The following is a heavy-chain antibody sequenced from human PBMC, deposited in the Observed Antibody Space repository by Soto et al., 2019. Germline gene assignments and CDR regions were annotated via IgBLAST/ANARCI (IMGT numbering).Heavy chain of an antibody. CDR2: INPNSGGT. Sequence: QVQLVQSGAEVKKPGVSVKVSCKASGYTFTGYYMHWVRQAPGQGLEWIGWINPNSGGTTYAQKFQGRVPMTRDTSISTAYMELSRLRSDDTAVYYCARGDYSNYFDYWGQGTLVTVSS. CDR1: GYTFTGYY. J-gene: IGHJ4*02. CDR3: ARGDYSNYFDY. V-gene: IGHV1-2*02. D-gene: IGHD4-4*01.